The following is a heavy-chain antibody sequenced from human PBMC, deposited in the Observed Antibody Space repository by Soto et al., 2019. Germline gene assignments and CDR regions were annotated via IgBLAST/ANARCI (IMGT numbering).Heavy chain of an antibody. D-gene: IGHD3-10*01. J-gene: IGHJ5*02. CDR1: GFTFGTTD. V-gene: IGHV3-23*01. Sequence: QLLQSGGGLVQPGGSLTLSCAASGFTFGTTDMSWVRQAPGEGLEWVSTIDGSGGITYYAESVKGRFTISRDNSRNKVYLKMNRLRGDDTALYYCVKNSGWFNTWGQGAMVTVSS. CDR3: VKNSGWFNT. CDR2: IDGSGGIT.